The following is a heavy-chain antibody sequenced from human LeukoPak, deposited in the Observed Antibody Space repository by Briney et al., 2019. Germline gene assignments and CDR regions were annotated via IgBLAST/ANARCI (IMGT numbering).Heavy chain of an antibody. D-gene: IGHD1-1*01. CDR3: ARPNTEATGYFFDF. CDR1: GYTFTSYY. CDR2: INTYGGST. J-gene: IGHJ4*02. V-gene: IGHV1-18*04. Sequence: ASVKVSCKASGYTFTSYYMHWVRQAPGQGLEWMGWINTYGGSTNYAQNLQGRVTVTTDTSTSTVYMELRSLRSDDTAVYYCARPNTEATGYFFDFWGQGTLVTVSS.